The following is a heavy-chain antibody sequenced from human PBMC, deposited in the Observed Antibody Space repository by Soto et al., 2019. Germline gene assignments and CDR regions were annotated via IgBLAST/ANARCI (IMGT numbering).Heavy chain of an antibody. CDR2: ISSSSSYI. Sequence: EVQLVESGGGLVKPGGSLRLSCAASGFTFSSYSMNWVRQAPGKGLEWVSSISSSSSYIYYADSVKGRFTISRDNAKNSLYLQMNSLRAEDTAVYYCASFFPVPWERYYYGMDVWGQGTTVTVSS. D-gene: IGHD1-26*01. V-gene: IGHV3-21*01. CDR3: ASFFPVPWERYYYGMDV. CDR1: GFTFSSYS. J-gene: IGHJ6*02.